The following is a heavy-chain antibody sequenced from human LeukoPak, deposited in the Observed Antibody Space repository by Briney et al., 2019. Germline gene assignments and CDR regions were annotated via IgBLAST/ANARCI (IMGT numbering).Heavy chain of an antibody. CDR2: IKSKTDGGTT. Sequence: GGSLRLSCAASGFTFSNAWMSWVRQAPGKGLEWVGRIKSKTDGGTTDYAAPVKGRFSIARDDSKNTLYLQMNSRKTEDTAVYYCTTDGGITMVRGVETDYWGQGTLVTVSS. D-gene: IGHD3-10*01. CDR3: TTDGGITMVRGVETDY. J-gene: IGHJ4*02. CDR1: GFTFSNAW. V-gene: IGHV3-15*01.